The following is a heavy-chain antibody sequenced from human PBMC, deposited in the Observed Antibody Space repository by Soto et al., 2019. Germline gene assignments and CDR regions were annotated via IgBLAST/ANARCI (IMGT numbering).Heavy chain of an antibody. Sequence: WGSLRLSCAASGFTFSNAWMNWVRQAPGKGLEWVGRIKSKTDGGTTDYAAPVKGRFTISRDDSKNTLYLQMNSLKTEDTAVYYCTTDQVRGMWYYYYGMDVWGQGTTVTVSS. D-gene: IGHD3-10*01. CDR2: IKSKTDGGTT. J-gene: IGHJ6*02. CDR3: TTDQVRGMWYYYYGMDV. CDR1: GFTFSNAW. V-gene: IGHV3-15*07.